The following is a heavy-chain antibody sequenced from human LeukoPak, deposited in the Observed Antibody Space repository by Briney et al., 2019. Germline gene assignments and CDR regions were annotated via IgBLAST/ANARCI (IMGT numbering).Heavy chain of an antibody. CDR3: AKDGGSPFDY. J-gene: IGHJ4*02. CDR2: ISYDGSNK. D-gene: IGHD2-15*01. CDR1: GFTFSRYW. Sequence: GGSLRLSCAASGFTFSRYWMTWVRQAPGKGLEWVAVISYDGSNKYYADSVKGRFTISRDNSKNTLYLQMNSLRAEDTAVYYCAKDGGSPFDYWGQGTLVTVSS. V-gene: IGHV3-30*18.